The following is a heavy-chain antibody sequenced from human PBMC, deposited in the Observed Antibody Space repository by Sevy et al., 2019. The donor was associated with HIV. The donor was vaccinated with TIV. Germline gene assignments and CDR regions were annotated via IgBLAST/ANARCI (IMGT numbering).Heavy chain of an antibody. V-gene: IGHV3-30*04. J-gene: IGHJ4*02. CDR1: GFSFSEYG. CDR3: AGDRGEILISAFNY. Sequence: GGSLRLSCAASGFSFSEYGMHWVRQAPGKGLEWVAVISHDGRNNKYNPDSVKGRFTISSGNSKYTLFLPLNGLRAEVTAIYYCAGDRGEILISAFNYWGQGSLVTVSS. D-gene: IGHD3-16*01. CDR2: ISHDGRNNK.